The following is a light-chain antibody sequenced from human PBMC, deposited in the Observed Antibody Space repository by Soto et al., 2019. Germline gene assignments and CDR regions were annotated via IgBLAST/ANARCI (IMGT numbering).Light chain of an antibody. CDR2: AAS. J-gene: IGKJ5*01. CDR1: QSVSSSY. V-gene: IGKV3-20*01. CDR3: QRYGSSSD. Sequence: EIVLTQSPGTLSLSPGERATLSCRASQSVSSSYLAWYQQKPGQAPRLLIYAASSRATGIPDRFSGGGSGTHFTLTISRLDPEDFAVYYCQRYGSSSDFGQGTRLEIK.